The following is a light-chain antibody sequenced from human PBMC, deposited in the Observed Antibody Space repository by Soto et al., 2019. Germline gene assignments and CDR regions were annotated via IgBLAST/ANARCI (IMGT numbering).Light chain of an antibody. CDR1: TSDVGGYDR. CDR3: SSYTIRNTWV. Sequence: QLVLTQPASVTGSPGQSITISCTGTTSDVGGYDRVSWFQQYPGTAPKLIIYEVTDRPSGVSDRFSGSKSVNTASLTISGLQPEDEADYYCSSYTIRNTWVFGGGTKLTVL. J-gene: IGLJ3*02. V-gene: IGLV2-14*01. CDR2: EVT.